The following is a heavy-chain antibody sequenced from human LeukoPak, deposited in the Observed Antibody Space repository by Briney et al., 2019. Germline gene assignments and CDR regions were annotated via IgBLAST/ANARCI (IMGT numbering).Heavy chain of an antibody. Sequence: PGGSLRLSCVGSGFTFRSHAMSWVRQAPEKGLEFVSGIYENGGTTYYADSVKGRFTISRDNSKNTLYLQVNSLRAEDTAVYYCAKGGPGFNWFDPWGQGTLVTVSS. CDR3: AKGGPGFNWFDP. J-gene: IGHJ5*02. V-gene: IGHV3-23*01. CDR1: GFTFRSHA. CDR2: IYENGGTT.